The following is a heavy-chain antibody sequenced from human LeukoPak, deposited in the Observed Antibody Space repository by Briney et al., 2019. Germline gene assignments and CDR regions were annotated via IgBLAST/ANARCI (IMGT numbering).Heavy chain of an antibody. CDR2: INSDGSST. J-gene: IGHJ6*04. V-gene: IGHV3-74*01. CDR3: ARDDWRIWEQPNGMDV. CDR1: GFTCSSYW. Sequence: GGSLRLSCAASGFTCSSYWMHWVRQAPGKGLVWVSRINSDGSSTSYADSVKGRFTISRDNAKNTLYLQMNSLRAEDTAVYYCARDDWRIWEQPNGMDVWGKGTTVTVSS. D-gene: IGHD1-26*01.